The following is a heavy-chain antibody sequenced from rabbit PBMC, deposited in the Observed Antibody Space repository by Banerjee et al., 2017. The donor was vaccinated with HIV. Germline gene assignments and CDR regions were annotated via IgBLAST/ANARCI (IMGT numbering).Heavy chain of an antibody. CDR3: ARDLAGAIGWNFNL. V-gene: IGHV1S45*01. D-gene: IGHD4-1*01. J-gene: IGHJ4*01. CDR1: GFDLSSGAM. CDR2: IYGGDGST. Sequence: QEQLEESGGDLVKPEGSLTLTCKTSGFDLSSGAMSWVRQAPGKGLEWIGYIYGGDGSTWYATWAKGRFTISKTSSTTVTLQMTSLTAADTASYFCARDLAGAIGWNFNLWGPGTLVTVS.